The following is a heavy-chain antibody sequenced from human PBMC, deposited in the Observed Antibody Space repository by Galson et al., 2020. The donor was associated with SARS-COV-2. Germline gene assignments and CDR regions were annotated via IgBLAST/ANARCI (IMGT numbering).Heavy chain of an antibody. Sequence: GGSLRLSCAAPGFTFSSYAMSWVRQAPGKGLEWVSAISGSGGSTYYADSVKGRFTISRDNSKNTLYLQMNSLRAGDTAVYYCAKSAYDSNGYSPGWAFDCWGQGTLVTVSS. CDR2: ISGSGGST. V-gene: IGHV3-23*01. CDR3: AKSAYDSNGYSPGWAFDC. CDR1: GFTFSSYA. J-gene: IGHJ4*02. D-gene: IGHD3-22*01.